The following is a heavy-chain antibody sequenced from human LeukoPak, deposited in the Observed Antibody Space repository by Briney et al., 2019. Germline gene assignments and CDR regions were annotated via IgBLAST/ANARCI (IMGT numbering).Heavy chain of an antibody. CDR3: ARVAARDNYYYYYMDV. D-gene: IGHD6-6*01. V-gene: IGHV4-59*01. CDR2: IYSSGST. J-gene: IGHJ6*03. CDR1: GGSISSYY. Sequence: PSETLSLTCTVSGGSISSYYWSWIRQPPGKGLEWIGYIYSSGSTSYNPSLRSRVTLSVDTSKNQFSLKLSSVTAADTAVYYWARVAARDNYYYYYMDVWGKGTTVTVSS.